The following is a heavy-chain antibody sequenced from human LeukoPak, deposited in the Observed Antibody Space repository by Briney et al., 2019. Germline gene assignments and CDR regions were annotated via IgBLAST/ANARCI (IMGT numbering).Heavy chain of an antibody. CDR3: ARDLDYDSSGSQGYNWFDP. CDR2: ISGSGGST. Sequence: PGGSLRLSCAASGFTFSSYAMSWVRQAPGKGLEWVSAISGSGGSTYYAGSVKGRFTISRDNSKNTLYLQMNSLRAEDTAVYYCARDLDYDSSGSQGYNWFDPWGQGTLVTVSS. CDR1: GFTFSSYA. D-gene: IGHD3-22*01. V-gene: IGHV3-23*01. J-gene: IGHJ5*02.